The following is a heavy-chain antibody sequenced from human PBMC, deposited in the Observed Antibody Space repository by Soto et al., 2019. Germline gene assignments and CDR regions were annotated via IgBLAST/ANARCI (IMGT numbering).Heavy chain of an antibody. CDR2: ISGYNGNT. V-gene: IGHV1-18*01. J-gene: IGHJ4*02. CDR3: ARDEGIAAAGNVFDY. D-gene: IGHD6-13*01. CDR1: GYTFTSYG. Sequence: ASVKVSCKASGYTFTSYGISWVRQAPGQGLEWMGWISGYNGNTNYAQKLQGRVTMTTDTSTSTAYMELRSLRSDDTAVYYCARDEGIAAAGNVFDYWGQGTLVTVSS.